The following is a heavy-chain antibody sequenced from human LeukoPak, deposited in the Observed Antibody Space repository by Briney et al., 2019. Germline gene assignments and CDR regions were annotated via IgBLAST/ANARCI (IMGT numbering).Heavy chain of an antibody. CDR2: IYYSGTT. V-gene: IGHV4-31*03. CDR3: ARDYYDSSGYYPMGYYYGMDV. D-gene: IGHD3-22*01. J-gene: IGHJ6*02. CDR1: GGSIGSGTYY. Sequence: SETLSLTCTVSGGSIGSGTYYWSWIRQHSGKGLEWIGYIYYSGTTYYNPSLKSRVSISADTSKNQFSLKLSSVTAADTAVYYCARDYYDSSGYYPMGYYYGMDVWGQGTTVTVSS.